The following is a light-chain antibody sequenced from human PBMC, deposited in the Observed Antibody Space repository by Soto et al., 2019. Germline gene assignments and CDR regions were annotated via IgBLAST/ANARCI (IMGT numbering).Light chain of an antibody. V-gene: IGKV3-15*01. CDR2: AAS. CDR1: QGLGTN. J-gene: IGKJ5*01. CDR3: QLYHYWPPI. Sequence: IVVSKSAATLSVKTGERASLSWISSQGLGTNLAWYQQEPGQAPRLLIYAASTRATGVPGRFSGGGSGTEFTLTISCLQSEDFGVYYCQLYHYWPPIFCHGTRLEIK.